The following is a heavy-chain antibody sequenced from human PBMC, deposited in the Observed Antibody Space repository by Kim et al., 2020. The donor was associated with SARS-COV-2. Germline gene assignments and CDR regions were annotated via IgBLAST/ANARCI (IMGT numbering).Heavy chain of an antibody. Sequence: SETLSLTCTVSGGSISSSSYYWGWIRQPPGKGLEWIGSIYYSGSTYYNPSLKSRVTISVDTSKNQFSLKLSSVTAADTAVYYCARNNYYGSGMFDYWGQGTLVTVSS. CDR2: IYYSGST. J-gene: IGHJ4*02. D-gene: IGHD3-10*01. CDR1: GGSISSSSYY. V-gene: IGHV4-39*01. CDR3: ARNNYYGSGMFDY.